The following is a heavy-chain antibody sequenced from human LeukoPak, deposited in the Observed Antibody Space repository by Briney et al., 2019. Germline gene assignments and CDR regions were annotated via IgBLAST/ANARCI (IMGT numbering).Heavy chain of an antibody. Sequence: GGSLRLSCAASGFTFSSYSMNWVRQAPGKGLEWVSHITASGTAMFYADSVKGCFTISRDNAKNSLYLQMNSLRDEVTAVYYCASSGSYRFDYWGQGTLVTVSS. CDR1: GFTFSSYS. J-gene: IGHJ4*02. CDR3: ASSGSYRFDY. CDR2: ITASGTAM. V-gene: IGHV3-48*02. D-gene: IGHD1-26*01.